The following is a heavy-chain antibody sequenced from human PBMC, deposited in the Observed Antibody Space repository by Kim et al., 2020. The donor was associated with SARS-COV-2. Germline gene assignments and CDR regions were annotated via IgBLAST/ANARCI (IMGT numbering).Heavy chain of an antibody. CDR1: GGSISSFSYY. V-gene: IGHV4-61*02. J-gene: IGHJ3*02. CDR3: AREDFGSGNYYNTAYAFDI. CDR2: IYTSGST. Sequence: SETLSLTCTVSGGSISSFSYYWSWIRQPAGKGLEWIGRIYTSGSTNYNPSLKSRVTISVDTSKNQFSLKLSSVTAADTAVYYCAREDFGSGNYYNTAYAFDIWGQGTMVTVSS. D-gene: IGHD3-10*01.